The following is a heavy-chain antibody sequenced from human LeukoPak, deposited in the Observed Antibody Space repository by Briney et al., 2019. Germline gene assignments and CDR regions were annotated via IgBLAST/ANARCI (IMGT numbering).Heavy chain of an antibody. J-gene: IGHJ2*01. D-gene: IGHD3-9*01. V-gene: IGHV4-61*02. CDR2: IYSSGST. Sequence: SETLSLTCTVSGGSISSGSYYWSWIRQPAGKGLEWIGRIYSSGSTNYNPSLKSRVTISLDTSKNQFSLKLSSVTAADTAVYYCARQYSDIFTGYHRGELYWYFDLWGRGTLVTVSS. CDR3: ARQYSDIFTGYHRGELYWYFDL. CDR1: GGSISSGSYY.